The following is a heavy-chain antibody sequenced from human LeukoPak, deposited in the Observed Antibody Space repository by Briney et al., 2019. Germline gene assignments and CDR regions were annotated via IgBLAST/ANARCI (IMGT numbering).Heavy chain of an antibody. CDR1: GYTFTSYG. V-gene: IGHV1-18*01. D-gene: IGHD6-19*01. CDR2: ISPYNGNT. J-gene: IGHJ4*02. Sequence: ASVKVSCKASGYTFTSYGIRWVRQAPGQGLEWMGWISPYNGNTNYAHHLQGRVTMTTDTSTSTAYMELRSLISDDTAVYFCATDDIAVAGTDFDYWGQGTLVTVSS. CDR3: ATDDIAVAGTDFDY.